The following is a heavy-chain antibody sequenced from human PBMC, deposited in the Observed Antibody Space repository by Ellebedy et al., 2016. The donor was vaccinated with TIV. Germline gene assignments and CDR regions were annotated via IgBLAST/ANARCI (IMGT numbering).Heavy chain of an antibody. CDR1: GFTFSSYN. J-gene: IGHJ6*02. V-gene: IGHV3-21*01. Sequence: PGGSLRLSCAASGFTFSSYNMNWVRQAPGKGLEWVSSISSSSSYIYYADSVKGRFTISRDNAKNSLYLQMNSLRADDTAVYYCARDDPYDSSGYGYYYGMDVWGQGTTVTVSS. D-gene: IGHD3-22*01. CDR3: ARDDPYDSSGYGYYYGMDV. CDR2: ISSSSSYI.